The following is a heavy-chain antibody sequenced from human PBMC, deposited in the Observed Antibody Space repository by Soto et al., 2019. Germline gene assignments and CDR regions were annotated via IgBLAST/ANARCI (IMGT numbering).Heavy chain of an antibody. CDR1: GFTFDDYA. J-gene: IGHJ4*02. CDR2: ISWNSAYI. Sequence: EVQLVESGGGLVQPGRSLRLSCVASGFTFDDYAMHWVRQVPGKGLEWVSVISWNSAYIGYADSVKGRFTISRDNAKNSVSLQMTSLRTEDTALYSCASTYSGYEDFDYWGQGTLVTVSS. V-gene: IGHV3-9*01. D-gene: IGHD5-12*01. CDR3: ASTYSGYEDFDY.